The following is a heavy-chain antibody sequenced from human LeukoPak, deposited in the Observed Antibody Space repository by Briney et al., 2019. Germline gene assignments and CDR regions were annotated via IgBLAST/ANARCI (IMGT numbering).Heavy chain of an antibody. Sequence: ASETLSLTCTVSGGSISSYYWSWIRQPPGKGLEWIGYIFYSGSTNYNPSLKSRVTMSVDTSKNQFSLKLSSVTAADTAVYYCARVGSTSCLDYWGQGTLVTVSS. V-gene: IGHV4-59*01. CDR3: ARVGSTSCLDY. CDR1: GGSISSYY. CDR2: IFYSGST. J-gene: IGHJ4*02. D-gene: IGHD2-2*01.